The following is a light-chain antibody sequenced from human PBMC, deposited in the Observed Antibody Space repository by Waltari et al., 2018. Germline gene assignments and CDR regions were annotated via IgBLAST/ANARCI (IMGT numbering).Light chain of an antibody. Sequence: RRASQSIGRRLHWYQRKPGQSPNLLIKYASQSISGVPSRFSGSGSGTDFTLTITSLEAEDAATYFCHQSSKLPITFGQGTRLEI. J-gene: IGKJ5*01. CDR2: YAS. V-gene: IGKV6-21*02. CDR3: HQSSKLPIT. CDR1: QSIGRR.